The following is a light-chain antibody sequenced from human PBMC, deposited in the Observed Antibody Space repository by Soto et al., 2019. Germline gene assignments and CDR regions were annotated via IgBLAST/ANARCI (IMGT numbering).Light chain of an antibody. Sequence: DIQLTQSPSFLSASVGDRVTVTCRSSQDISSYLAWYQQKPGKAPKVLIYGASTLQSGVPPRFGGSGSGTAFTLTISSLQPEDFATYYCQQVHDYPITFGGGTTVDIK. CDR1: QDISSY. V-gene: IGKV1-9*01. CDR3: QQVHDYPIT. J-gene: IGKJ4*01. CDR2: GAS.